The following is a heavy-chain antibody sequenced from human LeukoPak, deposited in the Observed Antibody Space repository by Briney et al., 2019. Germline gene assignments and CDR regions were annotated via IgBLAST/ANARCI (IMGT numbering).Heavy chain of an antibody. Sequence: GGSLRLSCAASGFTFSSYAMNWVRQAPGKGLEWVSAISGSGGSTYYADYVKGRFTISRDNSKNTLYLQMNSLRAEDTAVHYCAKANVFGVVDYFDYWGQGTLVTVSS. J-gene: IGHJ4*02. V-gene: IGHV3-23*01. CDR1: GFTFSSYA. CDR3: AKANVFGVVDYFDY. CDR2: ISGSGGST. D-gene: IGHD3-3*01.